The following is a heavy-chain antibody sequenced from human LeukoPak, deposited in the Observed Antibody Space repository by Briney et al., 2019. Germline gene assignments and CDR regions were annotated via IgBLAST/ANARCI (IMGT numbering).Heavy chain of an antibody. Sequence: GASVKVSCKASGYTITGYYMHWVRQAPGQGLEWMGIINPSGGSTSYAQKFQGRVAMTRDTSTSTVYMELSSLRSEDTAVYYCARETIVVVPSFDYWGQGTLVTVSS. CDR2: INPSGGST. CDR1: GYTITGYY. CDR3: ARETIVVVPSFDY. J-gene: IGHJ4*02. D-gene: IGHD3-22*01. V-gene: IGHV1-46*01.